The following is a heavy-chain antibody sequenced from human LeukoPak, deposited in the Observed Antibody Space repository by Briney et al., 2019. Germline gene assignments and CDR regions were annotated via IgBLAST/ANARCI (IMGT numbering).Heavy chain of an antibody. CDR3: AKGAAAANYYYFMDV. V-gene: IGHV3-9*03. CDR2: ISWNSGTI. Sequence: PGGSLRLSCAASGFTFDDYAMHWVRHAPGKGLEWVSGISWNSGTIVYADSVKGRFTISRDNAKNSLYLQMNSLRAEDMALYYCAKGAAAANYYYFMDVWGEGTAVTVSS. J-gene: IGHJ6*03. CDR1: GFTFDDYA. D-gene: IGHD2-2*01.